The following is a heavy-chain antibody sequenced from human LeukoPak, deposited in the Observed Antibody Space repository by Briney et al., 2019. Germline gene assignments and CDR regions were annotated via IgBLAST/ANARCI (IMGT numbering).Heavy chain of an antibody. CDR2: IWYDGSNK. J-gene: IGHJ1*01. V-gene: IGHV3-33*06. Sequence: PGGSRRLSCAASGFTFSSYGMHWVRQAPGKGLEWVAVIWYDGSNKYYADSVKGRFTISRDNSKNTLYLQMNSLRAEDTAVYYCAKDFFPLSSGWYFGYFQHWGQGTLVTVSS. D-gene: IGHD6-19*01. CDR3: AKDFFPLSSGWYFGYFQH. CDR1: GFTFSSYG.